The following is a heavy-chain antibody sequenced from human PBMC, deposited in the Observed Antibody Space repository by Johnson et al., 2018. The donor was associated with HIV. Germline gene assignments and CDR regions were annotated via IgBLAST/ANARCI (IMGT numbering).Heavy chain of an antibody. Sequence: QVQLVESGGGVVQPGRSLRLSCAASGFTFSAYGIHWVRQAPGKGLEWVAVISYDGSNKFYAESVKGRFSISRDNSKNTLYLQMTSLRQDDTAVYSCYCTEHFGAGSESKGTFDAWGQGTMVTVSS. CDR3: YCTEHFGAGSESKGTFDA. D-gene: IGHD3-10*01. V-gene: IGHV3-30*03. J-gene: IGHJ3*01. CDR2: ISYDGSNK. CDR1: GFTFSAYG.